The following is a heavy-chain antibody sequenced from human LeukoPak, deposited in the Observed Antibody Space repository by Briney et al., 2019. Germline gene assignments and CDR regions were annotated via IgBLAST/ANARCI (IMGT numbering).Heavy chain of an antibody. D-gene: IGHD3-22*01. CDR3: ARDRRLFSSGYSSFAFDI. Sequence: SGGSLRLSCAASGFTFSSYAMHWVRQAPGKGLEGVAVISYDGSNKYYADSVKGRFTISRDNSKNTLYLQMNSLRAEDTAVYYCARDRRLFSSGYSSFAFDIWGQGTMVTVSS. CDR1: GFTFSSYA. CDR2: ISYDGSNK. J-gene: IGHJ3*02. V-gene: IGHV3-30-3*01.